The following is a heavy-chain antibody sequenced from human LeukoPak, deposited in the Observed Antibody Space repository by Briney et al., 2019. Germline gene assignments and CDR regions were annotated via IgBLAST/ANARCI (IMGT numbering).Heavy chain of an antibody. D-gene: IGHD1-26*01. CDR3: ARLGRLGATSGYYYYYMDV. CDR2: ISSSSSTI. Sequence: PGGSLRLSCAASGFSFSSYSMNWVRQAPGKGLEWVSYISSSSSTIYYADSVKGRFTISRDNAKNSLYLQMNSLRVEDTAVYYCARLGRLGATSGYYYYYMDVWGKGTTVTISS. CDR1: GFSFSSYS. V-gene: IGHV3-48*04. J-gene: IGHJ6*03.